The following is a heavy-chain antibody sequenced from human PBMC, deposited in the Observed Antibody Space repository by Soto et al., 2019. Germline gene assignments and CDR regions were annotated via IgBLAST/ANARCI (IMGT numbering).Heavy chain of an antibody. D-gene: IGHD5-12*01. CDR2: TSDSGAIT. J-gene: IGHJ4*02. Sequence: GGSLRLSCEASGFTFSTSAMSWVRQAPGKGLEWVSGTSDSGAITYYADSVKGRCTISRDNSKNTLYPQMNSLRAEDTAVYYCAKGDSGYDSHFDNWGQGTLITVS. CDR1: GFTFSTSA. CDR3: AKGDSGYDSHFDN. V-gene: IGHV3-23*01.